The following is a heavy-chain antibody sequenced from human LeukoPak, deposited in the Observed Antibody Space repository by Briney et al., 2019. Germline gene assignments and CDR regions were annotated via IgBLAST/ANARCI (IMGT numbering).Heavy chain of an antibody. D-gene: IGHD3-10*01. Sequence: SETLSLTCTVSGGSISSSGYSWGWIRQPPGKGLEWIGSMSYSGSTYYNPSLKSRVTISVDTSKNQFSLKLTSVTAADTAIYYCASVGESDDYWGQGTLVTVSS. V-gene: IGHV4-39*07. J-gene: IGHJ4*02. CDR1: GGSISSSGYS. CDR3: ASVGESDDY. CDR2: MSYSGST.